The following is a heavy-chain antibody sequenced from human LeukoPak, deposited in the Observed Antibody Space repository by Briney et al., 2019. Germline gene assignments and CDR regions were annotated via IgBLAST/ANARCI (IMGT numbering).Heavy chain of an antibody. V-gene: IGHV1-46*01. CDR1: GYTFTIYY. D-gene: IGHD4-17*01. Sequence: ASVKVSCKASGYTFTIYYMHWVRQAPGQGLEWMGIIDPSGGSTSYAQKFQGRVTMTRDMSTSTVYMELSSLRSEDTAVYYCARDHQYGDYDGTFDYWGQGTLVTVSS. CDR2: IDPSGGST. J-gene: IGHJ4*02. CDR3: ARDHQYGDYDGTFDY.